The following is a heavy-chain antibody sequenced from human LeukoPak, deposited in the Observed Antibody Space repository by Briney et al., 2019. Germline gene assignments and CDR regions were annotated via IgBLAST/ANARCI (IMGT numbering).Heavy chain of an antibody. CDR3: ARFQPGPMISLDV. V-gene: IGHV3-7*01. Sequence: GGSLRLSCAASGFTFSNYWMDWVRQAPVKGLEWVANIKQDGGEKYYVDSVKGRFTISRDNAKNSLYLQMNSLRAEDTALYYCARFQPGPMISLDVWGQGTTVTVSS. CDR1: GFTFSNYW. CDR2: IKQDGGEK. D-gene: IGHD3-22*01. J-gene: IGHJ6*02.